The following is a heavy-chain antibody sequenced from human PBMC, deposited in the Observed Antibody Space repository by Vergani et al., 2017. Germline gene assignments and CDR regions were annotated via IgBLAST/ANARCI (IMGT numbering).Heavy chain of an antibody. D-gene: IGHD5/OR15-5a*01. J-gene: IGHJ5*02. CDR2: IRYDGSDK. Sequence: QVQLVESGGGVVQPGGSLRLSCAASGFTFSSYGINWVRQAPGKGLEWVAFIRYDGSDKYYADSVKGRFTISRDNSNNTLYLQMNSLRAEDTALYYCAKDALSAVLMYNWFDPWGQGTLVTVSS. V-gene: IGHV3-30*02. CDR1: GFTFSSYG. CDR3: AKDALSAVLMYNWFDP.